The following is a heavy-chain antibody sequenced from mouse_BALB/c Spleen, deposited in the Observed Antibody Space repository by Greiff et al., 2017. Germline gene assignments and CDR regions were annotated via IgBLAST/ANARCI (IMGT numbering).Heavy chain of an antibody. CDR2: ILPGSGST. CDR1: GYTFSSYW. V-gene: IGHV1-9*01. D-gene: IGHD1-1*01. CDR3: AKKSPSYSGAMDY. Sequence: VQLQQSGAELMKPGASVKISCTATGYTFSSYWIEWVKQRPGHGLEWIGEILPGSGSTYYNEKFKGKATFTADTSSNTAYMQLSSLTSEDSAVYYCAKKSPSYSGAMDYWGQGTSVTVSS. J-gene: IGHJ4*01.